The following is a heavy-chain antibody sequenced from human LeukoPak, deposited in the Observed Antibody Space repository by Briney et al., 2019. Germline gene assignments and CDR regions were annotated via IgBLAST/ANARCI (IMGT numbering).Heavy chain of an antibody. Sequence: ASVKVSCKASGGTFSSYAISWVRQAPGQGLEWMGGIIPIFDTAVYAQKFQGRATVTADESTSTAYMDLSSLTSEDTAVYYCARDNIRGGKGIAAAGGYYWGQGTLVTVSS. CDR1: GGTFSSYA. D-gene: IGHD6-13*01. CDR3: ARDNIRGGKGIAAAGGYY. J-gene: IGHJ4*02. CDR2: IIPIFDTA. V-gene: IGHV1-69*13.